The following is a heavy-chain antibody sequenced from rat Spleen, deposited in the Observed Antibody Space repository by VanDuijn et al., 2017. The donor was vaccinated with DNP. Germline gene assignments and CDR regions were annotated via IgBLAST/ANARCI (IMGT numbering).Heavy chain of an antibody. J-gene: IGHJ2*01. D-gene: IGHD1-12*02. CDR1: GFTVSDYY. CDR3: VRPHYYYGSYPQY. Sequence: EVQLVESGGGLVQPGRSLKLSCEVSGFTVSDYYMAWVRQAPTKGLEWVAYISYDGGSTYHGDSVKGRFTISRDIAKNTLYLQMNSLRSEDTATYHCVRPHYYYGSYPQYWGQGVMVTVTS. CDR2: ISYDGGST. V-gene: IGHV5-22*01.